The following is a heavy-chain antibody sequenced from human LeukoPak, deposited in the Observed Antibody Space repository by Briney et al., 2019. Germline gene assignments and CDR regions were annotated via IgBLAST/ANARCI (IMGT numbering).Heavy chain of an antibody. J-gene: IGHJ3*01. CDR1: GYAFANFW. Sequence: GESLKISCKGSGYAFANFWIGWVRQVPGKGLEWMGLIYPGDSDTRYSPSFQGQVTISADKSISTAYLQWSSLKASDTAMYYCARPNITSYYDSRGYDAFDVWGQGTMVIVSS. CDR3: ARPNITSYYDSRGYDAFDV. V-gene: IGHV5-51*01. CDR2: IYPGDSDT. D-gene: IGHD3-22*01.